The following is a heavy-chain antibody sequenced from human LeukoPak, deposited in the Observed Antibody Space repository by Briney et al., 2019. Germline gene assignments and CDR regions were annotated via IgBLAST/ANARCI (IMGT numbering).Heavy chain of an antibody. CDR3: ARDYGLYYFDY. Sequence: SETLSLTCSVSGDSIRSSSYYWGWIRQPPGKGLEWIGSIYYGGKTYYNPTLKSRVTISVDTSKNQFSLKLSSVTAADTAVYYCARDYGLYYFDYWGQGTLVTVSS. CDR1: GDSIRSSSYY. J-gene: IGHJ4*02. V-gene: IGHV4-39*07. D-gene: IGHD4-17*01. CDR2: IYYGGKT.